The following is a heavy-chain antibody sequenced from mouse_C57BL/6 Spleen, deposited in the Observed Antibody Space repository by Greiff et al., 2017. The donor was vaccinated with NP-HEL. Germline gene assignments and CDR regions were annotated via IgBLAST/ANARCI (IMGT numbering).Heavy chain of an antibody. V-gene: IGHV14-3*01. J-gene: IGHJ4*01. Sequence: EVQLQESVAELVRPGASVKLSCTASGFNIKNTYMHWVKQRPEQGLEWIGRIDPANGNTKYAPKFQGKATITADTSSNTAYLQLSSLTSEDTAIYYCAGIYYYGSSYEAMDYWGQGTSVTVSS. CDR3: AGIYYYGSSYEAMDY. D-gene: IGHD1-1*01. CDR2: IDPANGNT. CDR1: GFNIKNTY.